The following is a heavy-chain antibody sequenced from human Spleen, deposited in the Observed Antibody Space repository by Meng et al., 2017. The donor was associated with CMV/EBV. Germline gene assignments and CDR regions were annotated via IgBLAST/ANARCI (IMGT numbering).Heavy chain of an antibody. Sequence: SETLSLTCTVSGGSISSSSYYWGWIRQPPGKGLEWIGSIYYSGSTYYNPSLKSRVTISVDTSKNQFSLKLSSVTAADTAVYYCARSGHLGHVVSDFYYYYGMDVWGQGTTVTVSS. CDR2: IYYSGST. CDR3: ARSGHLGHVVSDFYYYYGMDV. J-gene: IGHJ6*02. V-gene: IGHV4-39*01. D-gene: IGHD3-16*01. CDR1: GGSISSSSYY.